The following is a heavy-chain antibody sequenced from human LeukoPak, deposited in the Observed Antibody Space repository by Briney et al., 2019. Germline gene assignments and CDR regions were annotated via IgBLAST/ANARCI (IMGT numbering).Heavy chain of an antibody. J-gene: IGHJ4*02. V-gene: IGHV3-30*02. CDR1: GFTFSSSD. D-gene: IGHD3-10*01. Sequence: GGSLRLSCAASGFTFSSSDMHWVRKAPGKGLEWVAFIRYDGNNKYYADSVKGRFTISRDNSKNTLYLQMNSLRAEDTAVYYCARDSGFSGTQRGVYWGQGTLVTVSS. CDR3: ARDSGFSGTQRGVY. CDR2: IRYDGNNK.